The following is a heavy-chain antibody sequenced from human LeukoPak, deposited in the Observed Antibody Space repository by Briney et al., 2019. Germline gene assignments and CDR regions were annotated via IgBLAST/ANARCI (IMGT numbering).Heavy chain of an antibody. CDR2: IYSGGNT. V-gene: IGHV3-53*01. CDR3: ARDQQDSSSS. D-gene: IGHD6-6*01. J-gene: IGHJ4*02. Sequence: GGSLRLSCAASGFTVSSNYMSWVRQAPGKELEWVSVIYSGGNTYYADSVKGRFTISRDNSKSTLYLQMSSLRAEDTAVYYCARDQQDSSSSWGQGTLVTVSS. CDR1: GFTVSSNY.